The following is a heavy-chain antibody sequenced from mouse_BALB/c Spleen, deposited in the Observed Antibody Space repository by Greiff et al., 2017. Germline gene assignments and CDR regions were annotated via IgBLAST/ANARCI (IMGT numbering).Heavy chain of an antibody. Sequence: EVMLVESGGGLVKPGGSLKLSCAASGFTFSSYAMSWVRQTPEKRLEWVASISSGGSTYYPDSVKGRFTISRDNARNILYLQMSSLRSEDTAMYYCAMTLYYAMDYWGQGTSVTVSS. J-gene: IGHJ4*01. CDR1: GFTFSSYA. D-gene: IGHD2-3*01. CDR2: ISSGGST. V-gene: IGHV5-6-5*01. CDR3: AMTLYYAMDY.